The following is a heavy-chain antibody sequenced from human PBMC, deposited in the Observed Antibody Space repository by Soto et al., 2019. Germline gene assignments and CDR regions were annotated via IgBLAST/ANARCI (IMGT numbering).Heavy chain of an antibody. CDR1: GYSFTSYW. J-gene: IGHJ4*02. Sequence: GESLKTSCKCSGYSFTSYWISWVRQMPGKGLEWMGRIDPSDSYTNYSPSFQGHVTISADKSISTAYLQWSSLKASDTAMYYCAVHSYCSGGSCYSVDYWGQGTLVTVSS. V-gene: IGHV5-10-1*01. D-gene: IGHD2-15*01. CDR3: AVHSYCSGGSCYSVDY. CDR2: IDPSDSYT.